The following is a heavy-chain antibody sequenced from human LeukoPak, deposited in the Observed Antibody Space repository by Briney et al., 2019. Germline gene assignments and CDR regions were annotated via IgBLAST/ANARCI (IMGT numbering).Heavy chain of an antibody. CDR3: ARNYYDSSGYDY. CDR1: GFTFSSYN. J-gene: IGHJ4*02. CDR2: SGSSSSYI. V-gene: IGHV3-21*01. Sequence: PGGSLRLSCVGSGFTFSSYNINWVRQAPGKGLEWVSSSGSSSSYIFYADSVKGRFTISRDNAKNSLYLQMNSLRAEDTAVYYCARNYYDSSGYDYWGQGTLVTVSS. D-gene: IGHD3-22*01.